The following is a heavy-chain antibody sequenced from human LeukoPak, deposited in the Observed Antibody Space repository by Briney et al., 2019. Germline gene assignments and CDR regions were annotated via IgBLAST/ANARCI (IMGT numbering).Heavy chain of an antibody. D-gene: IGHD2-2*02. CDR2: IYYSGST. V-gene: IGHV4-61*01. Sequence: SETLSLTCTVSGGSVSSGSYYWSWIRQLPGKGLEWIGYIYYSGSTNYNPSLKSRVTISVDTSKNQFSLKLSSVTAADTAVYYCAGSPRSYTVGWFDPWGQGTLVTVSS. CDR1: GGSVSSGSYY. CDR3: AGSPRSYTVGWFDP. J-gene: IGHJ5*02.